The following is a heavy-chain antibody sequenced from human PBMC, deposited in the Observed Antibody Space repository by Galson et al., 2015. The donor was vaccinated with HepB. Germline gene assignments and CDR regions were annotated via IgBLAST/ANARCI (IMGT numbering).Heavy chain of an antibody. V-gene: IGHV3-30-3*01. CDR1: GFTFSSYA. CDR3: ARAVDTAMVTYFDY. CDR2: ISYDGSNK. D-gene: IGHD5-18*01. J-gene: IGHJ4*02. Sequence: SLRLSCAASGFTFSSYAMHWVRQAPGKGLEWVAVISYDGSNKYYADSVKGRFTISRDNSKNTLYLQMNSLRAEDTAVYYCARAVDTAMVTYFDYWGQGTLVTVSS.